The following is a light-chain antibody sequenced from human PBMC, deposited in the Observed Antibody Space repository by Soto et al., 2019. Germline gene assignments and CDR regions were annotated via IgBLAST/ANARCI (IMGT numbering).Light chain of an antibody. CDR2: GAS. V-gene: IGKV3-20*01. CDR1: QNLGTLY. CDR3: QQTYSIPRT. J-gene: IGKJ1*01. Sequence: EIVLTQSPGTLSLSPGERGTLSCRASQNLGTLYLAWFQQKSGQAPRLLIYGASSRATGIPARFSGSGSGTDFTLTISGMQSEDFATYYCQQTYSIPRTFGQGTQVDIK.